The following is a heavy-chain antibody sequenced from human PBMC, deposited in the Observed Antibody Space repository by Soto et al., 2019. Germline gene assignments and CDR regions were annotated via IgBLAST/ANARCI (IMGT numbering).Heavy chain of an antibody. CDR2: INAGNGNT. D-gene: IGHD3-3*01. J-gene: IGHJ4*02. CDR1: GYTFTSYA. V-gene: IGHV1-3*01. Sequence: ASVKVSCKASGYTFTSYAMHWVRQAPGQRLEWKGWINAGNGNTKYSQKFQGRVTITRDTSASTAYMGLSSLRSEDTAVYYCARTRITIFGVVRSFDYWGQGTLVTVSS. CDR3: ARTRITIFGVVRSFDY.